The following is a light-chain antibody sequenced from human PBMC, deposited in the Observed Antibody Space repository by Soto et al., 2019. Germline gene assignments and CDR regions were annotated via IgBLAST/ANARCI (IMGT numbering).Light chain of an antibody. J-gene: IGKJ1*01. CDR1: QSLLHSNGYNY. Sequence: DIVMTQSPLFLPVTAGEPASISCRSSQSLLHSNGYNYLDWYLQKPGQSPQLLIYLGSNRASGVPDRFSGSGSGTDFTLKISRVEAADVGVYYCMQVLQITWTFGQGTKVEIK. CDR3: MQVLQITWT. V-gene: IGKV2-28*01. CDR2: LGS.